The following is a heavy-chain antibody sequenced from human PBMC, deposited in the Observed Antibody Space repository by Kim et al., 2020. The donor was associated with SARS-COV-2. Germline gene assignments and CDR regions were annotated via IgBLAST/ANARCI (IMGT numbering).Heavy chain of an antibody. CDR1: GGSFSGYY. Sequence: SETLSLTCAVYGGSFSGYYWSWIRQPPGKGLEWIGEINHSGSTNYNPSLKSRVTISVDTSKNQFSLKLSSVTAADTAVYYCARATVTIDYWGQGTLVTVS. CDR3: ARATVTIDY. V-gene: IGHV4-34*01. D-gene: IGHD4-17*01. J-gene: IGHJ4*02. CDR2: INHSGST.